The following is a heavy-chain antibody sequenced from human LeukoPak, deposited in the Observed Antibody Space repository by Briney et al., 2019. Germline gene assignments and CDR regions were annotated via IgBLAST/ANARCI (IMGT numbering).Heavy chain of an antibody. D-gene: IGHD1-26*01. CDR3: AKDRSGPVSSGSYLFDY. V-gene: IGHV3-53*05. J-gene: IGHJ4*02. CDR1: GFTVSSNY. Sequence: GGSLRLSCAASGFTVSSNYMSWVRQAPGKGLEWVSVIYSGGSTYYVDSVKGRFTISRDNSKNTLYLQMNSLRAEDTAVYYCAKDRSGPVSSGSYLFDYWGQGTLVTVSS. CDR2: IYSGGST.